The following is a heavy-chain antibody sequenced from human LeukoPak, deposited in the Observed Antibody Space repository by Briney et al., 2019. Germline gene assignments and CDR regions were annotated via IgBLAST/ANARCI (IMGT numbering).Heavy chain of an antibody. CDR3: ARDQNLRLPADGFDI. V-gene: IGHV3-21*01. D-gene: IGHD2-21*02. Sequence: GGSLRLSCAASGFTFSSYSMNWVRQAPGKGLEWVSSISSSSSYIYYADSVKGRFTISRDNAKNSLYLQMNSLRAEDTAVYYCARDQNLRLPADGFDIWGQGTMVTVSS. CDR1: GFTFSSYS. CDR2: ISSSSSYI. J-gene: IGHJ3*02.